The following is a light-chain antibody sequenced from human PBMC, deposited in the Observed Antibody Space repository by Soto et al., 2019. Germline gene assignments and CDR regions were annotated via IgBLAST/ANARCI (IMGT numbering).Light chain of an antibody. Sequence: QSALTQPASVSGSPGQSITISCTGTSSDVGGYNYVSWYQQHPGKAPKLMIYEVSNRPSEVSNRFSGSKSCNTASLTISGLQAEDEADYYCSSYTSSSTPYLFGSGTKLTVL. CDR2: EVS. CDR3: SSYTSSSTPYL. V-gene: IGLV2-14*01. J-gene: IGLJ1*01. CDR1: SSDVGGYNY.